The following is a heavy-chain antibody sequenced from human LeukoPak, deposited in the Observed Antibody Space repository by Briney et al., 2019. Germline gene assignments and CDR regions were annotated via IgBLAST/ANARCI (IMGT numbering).Heavy chain of an antibody. CDR2: IKEDGSEK. D-gene: IGHD2-15*01. V-gene: IGHV3-7*01. J-gene: IGHJ3*02. CDR3: ARHRSGGSQDDAFDI. Sequence: GGSLRLSCTASGFTFGDYAMTGGRQAPGKGLEWVADIKEDGSEKYYVDSVKGRFTISRQNAKSSLFLQMNSLRAEDTAVYYCARHRSGGSQDDAFDIWGQGTMVTVSS. CDR1: GFTFGDYA.